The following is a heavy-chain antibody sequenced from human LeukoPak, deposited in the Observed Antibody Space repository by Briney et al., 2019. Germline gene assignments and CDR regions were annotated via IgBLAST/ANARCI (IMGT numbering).Heavy chain of an antibody. V-gene: IGHV3-23*01. CDR3: AKHGYCSGISCFFDF. J-gene: IGHJ4*02. CDR2: ISGSGPYT. D-gene: IGHD2-2*03. CDR1: GFTFSSYA. Sequence: GGSLRLSCAASGFTFSSYAMSWVRQAPGEGLEWVSGISGSGPYTFYTDSVKGRFTISRDSSKNTLYLQMNSLRAEDTALYYCAKHGYCSGISCFFDFWGQGTLVTVSS.